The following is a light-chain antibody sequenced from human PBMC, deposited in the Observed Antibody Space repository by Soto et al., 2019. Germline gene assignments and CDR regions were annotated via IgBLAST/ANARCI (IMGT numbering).Light chain of an antibody. CDR1: SNYNL. J-gene: IGLJ1*01. CDR3: CSYPGSSSLYV. V-gene: IGLV2-23*02. Sequence: QSALTQPASVSGSPGQSITISCTGTSNYNLVSWYQQHPGKAPKLVIYEVSERPSGVSNRFSGSKSGNTASLTISGLQAEDGAEYYCCSYPGSSSLYVVGTGTKVTVL. CDR2: EVS.